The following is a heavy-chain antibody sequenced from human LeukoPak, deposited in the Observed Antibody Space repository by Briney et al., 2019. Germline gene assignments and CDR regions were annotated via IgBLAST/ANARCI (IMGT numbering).Heavy chain of an antibody. V-gene: IGHV1-2*02. CDR3: ARESVPAVAARRGLNY. CDR2: INPNSGGT. Sequence: ASVKVSCKASGYTFTNYYMHWVRQAPGQGLEWMGWINPNSGGTNYAQKFQGRVTMTRDTSISTVYMEMSRLRSDDTAVYYCARESVPAVAARRGLNYWGQGTLVAVSS. D-gene: IGHD6-6*01. J-gene: IGHJ4*02. CDR1: GYTFTNYY.